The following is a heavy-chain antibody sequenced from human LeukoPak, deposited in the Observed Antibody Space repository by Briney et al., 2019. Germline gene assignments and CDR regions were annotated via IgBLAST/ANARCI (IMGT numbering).Heavy chain of an antibody. J-gene: IGHJ6*02. CDR1: GFTFSSYA. V-gene: IGHV3-30-3*01. CDR3: ARDQAYFDWPPSLYYYYYGMDV. CDR2: ISYDGSNK. D-gene: IGHD3-9*01. Sequence: GGSLRLSCAASGFTFSSYAMHWDRQAPGKGLEWVAVISYDGSNKYYADSVKGRFTISRDNSKNTLYLQMNSLRAEDTAVYYCARDQAYFDWPPSLYYYYYGMDVWGQGTTVTVSS.